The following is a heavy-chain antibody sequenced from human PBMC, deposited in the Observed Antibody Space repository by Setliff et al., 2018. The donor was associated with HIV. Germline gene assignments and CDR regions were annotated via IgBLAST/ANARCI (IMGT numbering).Heavy chain of an antibody. CDR1: GYSFTNYW. CDR3: ARAAIGYCSGGSCYTTEYFQH. CDR2: IYPGDSDT. V-gene: IGHV5-51*01. Sequence: PGESLKISCKGSGYSFTNYWIAWLRQMPGKGLEWMGIIYPGDSDTRYSPSFQGQVTISVDKSINTAYLQWTSLKASDTGMYYCARAAIGYCSGGSCYTTEYFQHWGQGTLVTVSS. D-gene: IGHD2-15*01. J-gene: IGHJ1*01.